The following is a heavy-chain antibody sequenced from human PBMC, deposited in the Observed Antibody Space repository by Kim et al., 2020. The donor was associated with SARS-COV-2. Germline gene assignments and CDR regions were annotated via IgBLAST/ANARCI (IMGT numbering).Heavy chain of an antibody. CDR3: ARDQGGRYVDD. Sequence: SETLSLTCAVSGDSFSSVAYYWSWIRRPPGRGLEWIGYISYSGSKYFNPPLQSRVTMSVETSKNQFSLDLSSVTAADTAVYFCARDQGGRYVDDWGQCDLLTV. V-gene: IGHV4-30-4*02. J-gene: IGHJ4*02. CDR1: GDSFSSVAYY. D-gene: IGHD1-1*01. CDR2: ISYSGSK.